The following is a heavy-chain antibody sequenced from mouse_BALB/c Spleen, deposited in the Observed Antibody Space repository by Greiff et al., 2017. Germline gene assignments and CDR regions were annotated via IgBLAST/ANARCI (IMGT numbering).Heavy chain of an antibody. J-gene: IGHJ1*01. V-gene: IGHV5-6-2*01. CDR2: INSNGGST. Sequence: EVMLVESGGGLVKLGGSLKLSCAASGFTFSSYYMSWVRQTPEKRLELVAAINSNGGSTYYPDTVKGRFTISRDNAKNTLYLQMSSLKSEDTALYYCARHDYGYWYFDVWGAGTTVTVSS. CDR3: ARHDYGYWYFDV. CDR1: GFTFSSYY. D-gene: IGHD1-1*01.